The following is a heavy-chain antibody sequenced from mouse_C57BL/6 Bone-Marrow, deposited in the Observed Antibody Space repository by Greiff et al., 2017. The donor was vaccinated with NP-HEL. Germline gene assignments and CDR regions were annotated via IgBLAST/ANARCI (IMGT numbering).Heavy chain of an antibody. D-gene: IGHD4-1*02. CDR1: GYAFTNYL. V-gene: IGHV1-54*01. CDR2: INPGSGGT. J-gene: IGHJ3*01. CDR3: ARSTGTGAWFAY. Sequence: VKLMESGAELVRPGTSVKVSCKASGYAFTNYLIEWVKQRPGQGLEWIGVINPGSGGTNYNEKFKGKATLTADKSSSTAYMQLSSLTSEDSAVYFCARSTGTGAWFAYWGQGTLVTVSA.